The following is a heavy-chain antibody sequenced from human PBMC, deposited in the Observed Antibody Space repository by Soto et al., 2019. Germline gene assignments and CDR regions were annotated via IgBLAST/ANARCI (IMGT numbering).Heavy chain of an antibody. CDR2: ISGSGGST. CDR3: ANPQGSPLYYYDSSGPDAFDI. CDR1: GFTFSSYA. J-gene: IGHJ3*02. D-gene: IGHD3-22*01. Sequence: PGGSLRLSCAASGFTFSSYAMSWVRQAPGKGLEWVSAISGSGGSTYYADSVKGRFTISRDNSKNTLYLQMNSLRAEDTAVYYCANPQGSPLYYYDSSGPDAFDIWGRGTMVTVSS. V-gene: IGHV3-23*01.